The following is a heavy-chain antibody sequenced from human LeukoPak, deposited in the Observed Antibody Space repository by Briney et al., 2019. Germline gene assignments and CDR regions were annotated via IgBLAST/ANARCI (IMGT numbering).Heavy chain of an antibody. D-gene: IGHD3-22*01. CDR2: IYYSGST. CDR1: GGSISSYY. J-gene: IGHJ5*02. Sequence: SETLSLTCTVSGGSISSYYWSWIRQPPGKGLEWIGYIYYSGSTNYNPSLKSRVTISVDTSKNQFSLKLSSVTAADTAVYYCARAPANYYDSSGYYFSSGNWFDPWGQGTLVTVSS. V-gene: IGHV4-59*01. CDR3: ARAPANYYDSSGYYFSSGNWFDP.